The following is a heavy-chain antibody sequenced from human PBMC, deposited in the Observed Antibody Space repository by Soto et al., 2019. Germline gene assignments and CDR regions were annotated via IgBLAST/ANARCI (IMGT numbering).Heavy chain of an antibody. D-gene: IGHD6-6*01. CDR3: ARDQGPKYISSSFYYYYCGMDV. V-gene: IGHV5-10-1*01. J-gene: IGHJ6*02. Sequence: ESRNIVSQVTGYSFTSYWRSLVGQMPGKGMAGVGRIDPSDSYTNHSPSFQGHVTISADKSISTAYLQWSSLKASDTAMYYCARDQGPKYISSSFYYYYCGMDVWGQGTPVTVSS. CDR1: GYSFTSYW. CDR2: IDPSDSYT.